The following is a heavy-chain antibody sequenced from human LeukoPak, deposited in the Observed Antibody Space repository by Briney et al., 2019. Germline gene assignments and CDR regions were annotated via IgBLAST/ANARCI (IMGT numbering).Heavy chain of an antibody. Sequence: ASVRVSCTASGYTFTGYYMHWVRQAPGQGLEWMGWINTNSGGTNYELKIKGRVTMTRDTSISTAYMELCRLRSDDTAVYYCARVQAGYYASPPFYYFDYWGQGTLVTVSS. CDR2: INTNSGGT. CDR3: ARVQAGYYASPPFYYFDY. CDR1: GYTFTGYY. V-gene: IGHV1-2*02. J-gene: IGHJ4*02. D-gene: IGHD2-2*03.